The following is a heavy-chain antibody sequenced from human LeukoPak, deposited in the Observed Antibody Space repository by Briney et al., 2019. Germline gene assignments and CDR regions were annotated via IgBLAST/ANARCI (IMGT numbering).Heavy chain of an antibody. Sequence: PSETLSLTCTVSGYSISSGYYWSWIRQPAGKGLEWIGRIYISGSTNYNPSLKSRVTMSVDTSKNQFSLKLSSVTAADTAVYYCARDRGTWNDDGFDYWGQGTLVTVSS. CDR2: IYISGST. D-gene: IGHD1-1*01. J-gene: IGHJ4*02. V-gene: IGHV4-4*07. CDR3: ARDRGTWNDDGFDY. CDR1: GYSISSGYY.